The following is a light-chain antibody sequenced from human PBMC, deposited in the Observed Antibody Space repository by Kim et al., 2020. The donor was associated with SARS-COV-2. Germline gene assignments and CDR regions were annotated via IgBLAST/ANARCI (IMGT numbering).Light chain of an antibody. CDR2: AAS. CDR3: QKYNSAPRT. V-gene: IGKV1-27*01. J-gene: IGKJ1*01. CDR1: QGISNY. Sequence: ESVGDRVTITCRASQGISNYLAWYQQKPGKVPKVLIYAASTLQSGVPSRFSGSGSGTDFTLTISSLQPEDVATYYCQKYNSAPRTFGQGTKVDIK.